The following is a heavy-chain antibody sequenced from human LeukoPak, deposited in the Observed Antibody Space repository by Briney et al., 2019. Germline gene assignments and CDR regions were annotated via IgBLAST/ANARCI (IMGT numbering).Heavy chain of an antibody. D-gene: IGHD2-2*02. J-gene: IGHJ3*02. CDR2: IYTSGST. V-gene: IGHV4-4*07. CDR3: ARVSDCSSTSCYTGDAFDI. Sequence: SETLSLTCTVSGGSISSYYWSWIRQPAGKGLEWIGRIYTSGSTNYNPSLKSRVTISVDTSKNQFSLKLSSVTAADTAVYYCARVSDCSSTSCYTGDAFDIWGQGTMVTVSS. CDR1: GGSISSYY.